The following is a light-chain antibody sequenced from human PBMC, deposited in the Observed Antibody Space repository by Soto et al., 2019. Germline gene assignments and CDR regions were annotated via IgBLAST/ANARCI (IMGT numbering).Light chain of an antibody. J-gene: IGKJ5*01. CDR3: QQLNNYLAIT. V-gene: IGKV1-9*01. CDR2: AAS. CDR1: QAISHY. Sequence: DIQLTQSPSFLSASVGDRVTSTCRASQAISHYLAWYQQKPGKAPKLLIYAASTLQSGVPSRFSGSGSGTEFTLTISSLQPEDFATYYCQQLNNYLAITFGQGTRLEIK.